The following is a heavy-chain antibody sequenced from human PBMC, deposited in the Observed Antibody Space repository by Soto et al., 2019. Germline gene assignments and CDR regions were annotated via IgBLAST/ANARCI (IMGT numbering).Heavy chain of an antibody. CDR2: IRSKANSYAT. V-gene: IGHV3-73*02. Sequence: EVQLVESGGGLVQPGGSLKLSCGASGFTFSGFAMHWVRQASGKGLEWVGRIRSKANSYATAYAASVKGRFTISRDNSKNTLYLQMNSLRAEDTAVYYCAKENTVVADHYYYYGMDVWGQGTTVTVSS. CDR1: GFTFSGFA. D-gene: IGHD2-15*01. CDR3: AKENTVVADHYYYYGMDV. J-gene: IGHJ6*02.